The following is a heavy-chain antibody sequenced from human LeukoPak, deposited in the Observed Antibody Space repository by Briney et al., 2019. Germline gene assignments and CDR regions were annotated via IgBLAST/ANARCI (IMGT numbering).Heavy chain of an antibody. CDR3: AKYSGSGSYYYYYYMDV. J-gene: IGHJ6*03. V-gene: IGHV3-23*01. Sequence: GGSLRLSCVASGFTFSSYAMSWVRQAPGKGLEWVSAISGSGGSTYYADSVKGRFTISRDNSKNTLYLQMNSLRAEDTAVYYCAKYSGSGSYYYYYYMDVWGKGTTVTVSS. CDR1: GFTFSSYA. D-gene: IGHD3-10*01. CDR2: ISGSGGST.